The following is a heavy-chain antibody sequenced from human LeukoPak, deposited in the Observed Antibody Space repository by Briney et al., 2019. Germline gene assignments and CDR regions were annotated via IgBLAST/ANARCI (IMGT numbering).Heavy chain of an antibody. CDR1: GFTFSSYA. J-gene: IGHJ6*03. Sequence: PGGSLRLSCAASGFTFSSYAMSWVRQAPGKGLEWVSGISGSGGSTYYADSVKGRFTTSGDNSKNTLYLQMTSLGAEDTAVYYCAKPGPHIALGYYSYMDVWGKGTTVTVSS. CDR2: ISGSGGST. CDR3: AKPGPHIALGYYSYMDV. V-gene: IGHV3-23*01.